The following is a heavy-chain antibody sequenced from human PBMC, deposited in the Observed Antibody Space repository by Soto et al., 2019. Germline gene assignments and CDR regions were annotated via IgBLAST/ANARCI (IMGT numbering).Heavy chain of an antibody. CDR2: INSDGSST. V-gene: IGHV3-74*01. J-gene: IGHJ6*02. CDR3: ARDRSYSLDV. CDR1: GSTCSNDW. Sequence: GSLRLSCAVSGSTCSNDWMHWGRQAPGKGMVWVSHINSDGSSTNYADFVKGRFTIARDNAKNTVYLQMNSLRAEDTAVYYCARDRSYSLDVWGQGTTVTVSS.